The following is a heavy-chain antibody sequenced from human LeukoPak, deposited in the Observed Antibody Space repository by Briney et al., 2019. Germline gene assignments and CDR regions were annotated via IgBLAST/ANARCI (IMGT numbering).Heavy chain of an antibody. CDR3: ARNPGGGGLDY. V-gene: IGHV4-39*01. CDR2: IYYSGST. Sequence: NTSETLSLTCTVSGGSISSSSYYWGWIRQPPGKGLEWIGSIYYSGSTYYNPSLKSRVTISVDTSKNQFSLKLSSVTAADTAVYYCARNPGGGGLDYWGQGTLVTVSS. J-gene: IGHJ4*02. D-gene: IGHD3-16*01. CDR1: GGSISSSSYY.